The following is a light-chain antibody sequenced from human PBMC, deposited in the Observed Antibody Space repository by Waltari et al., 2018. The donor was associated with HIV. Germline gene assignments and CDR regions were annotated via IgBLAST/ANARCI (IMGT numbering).Light chain of an antibody. V-gene: IGLV2-14*03. Sequence: SAVTQPASVSGLPGQSVTISCTGDDNAFGLRLFVSWYQQHPGKPPRLLFSDVDSRASGVPDRVSASKSGETAFLTISGLRTEDEGHYYCASYTGDGTGVFGGGTLVTVL. J-gene: IGLJ3*02. CDR1: DNAFGLRLF. CDR3: ASYTGDGTGV. CDR2: DVD.